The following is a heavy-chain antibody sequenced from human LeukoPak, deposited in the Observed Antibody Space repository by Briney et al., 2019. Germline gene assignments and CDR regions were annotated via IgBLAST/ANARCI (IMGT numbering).Heavy chain of an antibody. Sequence: GGFLRLSCAASGFTFSSYAMSWVRQAPGKGLEWVSAISGSCGSTYYAVSVKVRFTISRNNSKNTLYLQMNSLRAEDTAVYYCAKGVAAAGTRLLDYWGQGTLVTVSS. D-gene: IGHD6-13*01. CDR2: ISGSCGST. V-gene: IGHV3-23*01. CDR3: AKGVAAAGTRLLDY. CDR1: GFTFSSYA. J-gene: IGHJ4*02.